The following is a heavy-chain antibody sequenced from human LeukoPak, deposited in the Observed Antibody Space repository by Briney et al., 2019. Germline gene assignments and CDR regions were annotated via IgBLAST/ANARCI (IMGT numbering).Heavy chain of an antibody. D-gene: IGHD3-22*01. Sequence: PSETLSLTCTVSGGSISSSSEYWGWVRQPPGKGLEWIGSMYYSEKIYNHRARKSQFTITVDTDKNVFALRLSYVTAADTAVYFCARGPYSYDSSGAFDIWGQGTMVTVSS. CDR3: ARGPYSYDSSGAFDI. J-gene: IGHJ3*02. V-gene: IGHV4-39*06. CDR2: MYYSEKI. CDR1: GGSISSSSEY.